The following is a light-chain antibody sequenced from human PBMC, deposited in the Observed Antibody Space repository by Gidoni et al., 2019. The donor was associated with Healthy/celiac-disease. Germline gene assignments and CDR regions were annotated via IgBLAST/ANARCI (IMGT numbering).Light chain of an antibody. CDR1: QSVSSN. CDR3: QQYNNWPPPLT. Sequence: EIVMPQSPANLSVSPGERATLSCSASQSVSSNYAWLQQKPGQAPRLLIYGASSGSGTEFSLTIISLQPEDFAVSYCQQYNNWPPPLTFGGGTKVEIK. CDR2: GAS. J-gene: IGKJ4*01. V-gene: IGKV3-15*01.